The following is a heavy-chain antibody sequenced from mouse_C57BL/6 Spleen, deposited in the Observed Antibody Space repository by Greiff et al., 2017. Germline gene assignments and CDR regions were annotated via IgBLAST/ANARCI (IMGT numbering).Heavy chain of an antibody. V-gene: IGHV1-53*01. CDR2: INPSNGGT. CDR1: GYTFTSYW. D-gene: IGHD1-1*01. CDR3: ARSGVIYYYGSSPYAMDY. J-gene: IGHJ4*01. Sequence: VQLQQPGTELVKPGASVKLSCKASGYTFTSYWMHWVKQRPGQGLEWIGNINPSNGGTNYNEKFKSKATLTVDKSSSTAYMQLSSLTSEDSAVYYCARSGVIYYYGSSPYAMDYWGQGTSVTVSS.